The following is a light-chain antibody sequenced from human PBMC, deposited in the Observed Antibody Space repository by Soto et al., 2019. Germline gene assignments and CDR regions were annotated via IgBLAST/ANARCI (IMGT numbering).Light chain of an antibody. V-gene: IGLV2-8*01. J-gene: IGLJ1*01. CDR3: SSYAGSNSPYV. Sequence: QSALTQPPSASGSPGQSVTLSCTGTSGDVGGYNYASWYQQHPGKAPKLMIYEVSKRPSGVPDRFSGSKSGNTASLTVSGLQAEAEADYYCSSYAGSNSPYVFGTGTKLTVL. CDR1: SGDVGGYNY. CDR2: EVS.